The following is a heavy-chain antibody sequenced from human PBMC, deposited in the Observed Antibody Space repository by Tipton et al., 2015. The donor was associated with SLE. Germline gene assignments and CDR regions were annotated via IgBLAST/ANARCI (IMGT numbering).Heavy chain of an antibody. J-gene: IGHJ4*02. CDR2: NYYAGST. V-gene: IGHV4-39*07. CDR3: ARRHYSGPFDS. D-gene: IGHD5-12*01. Sequence: TLSLTCSVSGVSISSSSFYWGWIRQPPGRGLEWIGTNYYAGSTYYSPSLKSRVTITLDTSKNHLSLKLSSVTAADTAVYYCARRHYSGPFDSWGQGTLVTVSS. CDR1: GVSISSSSFY.